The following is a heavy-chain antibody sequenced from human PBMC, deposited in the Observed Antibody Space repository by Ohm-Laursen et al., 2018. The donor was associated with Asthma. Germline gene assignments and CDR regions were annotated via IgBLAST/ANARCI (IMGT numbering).Heavy chain of an antibody. V-gene: IGHV3-21*04. CDR2: ISTASTFI. J-gene: IGHJ4*02. CDR3: ARDALGYFDY. Sequence: SLRLSCAASGYTFSRYSIHWIRQAPGKGLEWVASISTASTFIYYADSVRGRFTTSRDNARNLVFLQMDSLRAEDTAVYYCARDALGYFDYWGQGTLVTVSS. D-gene: IGHD7-27*01. CDR1: GYTFSRYS.